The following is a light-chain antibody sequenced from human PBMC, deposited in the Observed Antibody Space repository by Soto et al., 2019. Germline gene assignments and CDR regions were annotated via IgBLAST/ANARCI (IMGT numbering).Light chain of an antibody. V-gene: IGKV1-27*01. Sequence: DIQMTQSPYSLSASLGDRFTITCRAGQGISNYLAWYQQKPGKVPKLLIYAASTLQSGVPSRFSGSGSGTDFTLTISSLQPEDVATYYCQKDNSAPLTFGGGTMVDIK. CDR2: AAS. CDR1: QGISNY. CDR3: QKDNSAPLT. J-gene: IGKJ4*01.